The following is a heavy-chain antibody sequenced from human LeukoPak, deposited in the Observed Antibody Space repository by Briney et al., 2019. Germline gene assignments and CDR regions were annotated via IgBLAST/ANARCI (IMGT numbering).Heavy chain of an antibody. Sequence: PSETLSLTCAVYGGSFSGYYWSWIRQPPGKGLEWIGEINHSGSTNYNPPLKSRVTISVDTSKNQFSLKLSSVTAADTAVYYCARGRIAVADQYYRNWGQGTLVTVSS. CDR1: GGSFSGYY. CDR2: INHSGST. J-gene: IGHJ4*02. D-gene: IGHD6-19*01. CDR3: ARGRIAVADQYYRN. V-gene: IGHV4-34*01.